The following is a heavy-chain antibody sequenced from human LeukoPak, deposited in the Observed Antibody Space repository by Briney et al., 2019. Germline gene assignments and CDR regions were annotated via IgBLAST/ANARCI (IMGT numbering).Heavy chain of an antibody. CDR2: IYYSGST. V-gene: IGHV4-31*03. D-gene: IGHD5-12*01. Sequence: NPSETLSLTCTVSGGSISSGGYYWSWIRQHPGKGLEWIGYIYYSGSTYYNPSLKSRVTISVDTSKNQFSLKLSSVTAADTAVYYCARDPGGYEVGNLDYWGQGTLVTVSS. CDR1: GGSISSGGYY. J-gene: IGHJ4*02. CDR3: ARDPGGYEVGNLDY.